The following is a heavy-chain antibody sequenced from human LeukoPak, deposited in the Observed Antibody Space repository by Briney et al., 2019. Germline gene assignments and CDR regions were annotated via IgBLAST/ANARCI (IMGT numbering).Heavy chain of an antibody. CDR3: ARGGGQDSPLDY. CDR2: IHYSGST. V-gene: IGHV4-39*07. D-gene: IGHD2-15*01. CDR1: GGSISSSSYY. Sequence: SETLSLTCTVSGGSISSSSYYWGWIRQPPGKGLEWIGNIHYSGSTYYNPSLKSRVIISVDTSKNQFSLKLSSVTAADTAVYYCARGGGQDSPLDYWGQGTLVTVSS. J-gene: IGHJ4*02.